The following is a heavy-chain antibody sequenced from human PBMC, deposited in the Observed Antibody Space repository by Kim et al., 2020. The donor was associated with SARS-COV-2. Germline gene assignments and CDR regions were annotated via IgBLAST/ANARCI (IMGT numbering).Heavy chain of an antibody. D-gene: IGHD3-9*01. Sequence: SVKGRFTISRDNAKNSLYLQMNSLRAEDTAVYYCAREISLRYFDWQYYFDYWGQGTLVTVSS. V-gene: IGHV3-11*06. J-gene: IGHJ4*02. CDR3: AREISLRYFDWQYYFDY.